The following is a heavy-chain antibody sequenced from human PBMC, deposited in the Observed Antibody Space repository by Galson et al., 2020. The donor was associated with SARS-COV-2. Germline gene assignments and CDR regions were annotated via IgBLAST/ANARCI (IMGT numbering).Heavy chain of an antibody. CDR2: ISYSGNT. CDR1: GASISSGGYY. Sequence: ASETLSLTCTVSGASISSGGYYWNWIRQPPGKGLEWIGYISYSGNTYYNPSLESRVTISVDTSKNQFSLKLSSVTAADTAVYYCATDQPVGYSSSWYRVSYFAYWGQGTLVTVSS. J-gene: IGHJ4*02. D-gene: IGHD6-13*01. CDR3: ATDQPVGYSSSWYRVSYFAY. V-gene: IGHV4-31*03.